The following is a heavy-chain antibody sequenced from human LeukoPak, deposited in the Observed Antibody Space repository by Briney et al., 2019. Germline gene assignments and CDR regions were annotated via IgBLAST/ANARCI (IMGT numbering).Heavy chain of an antibody. V-gene: IGHV1-8*02. Sequence: ASVKVSCKASGYTFTSYGISWVRQAPGQGLEWMGWMNPNSGNIGYAQKFQGRVTMTRNTSISTAYMELSSPRSEDTAVYYCARGVPRLRGLQHNWFDPWGQGTLVTVSS. D-gene: IGHD5-24*01. CDR1: GYTFTSYG. CDR2: MNPNSGNI. J-gene: IGHJ5*02. CDR3: ARGVPRLRGLQHNWFDP.